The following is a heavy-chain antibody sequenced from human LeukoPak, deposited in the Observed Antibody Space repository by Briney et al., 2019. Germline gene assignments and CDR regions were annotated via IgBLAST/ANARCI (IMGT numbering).Heavy chain of an antibody. CDR3: AVDSSSDAFDI. J-gene: IGHJ3*02. Sequence: GGSLRLSCAASGFTVSSNYMSWVRQAPGKGLEWVSVIYSGGSTYYTDSVKGRFTISRDNSKNTLYLQMNSLRAEDTAVYYCAVDSSSDAFDISGQGTVVTVSS. CDR2: IYSGGST. V-gene: IGHV3-53*01. CDR1: GFTVSSNY. D-gene: IGHD6-6*01.